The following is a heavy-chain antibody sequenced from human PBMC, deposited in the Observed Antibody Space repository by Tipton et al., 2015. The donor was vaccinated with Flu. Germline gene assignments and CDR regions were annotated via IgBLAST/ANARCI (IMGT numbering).Heavy chain of an antibody. CDR2: INHSGST. D-gene: IGHD5-12*01. J-gene: IGHJ4*02. Sequence: TLSLTCTVSGGSIRSSDYYWTWLRQPPGKGLEWIGEINHSGSTNYNPSLKSRVTISVDTSKNQFSLKVRSLTAADTAVYYCARGSGYANVYLDYWGRGNLVTVSS. V-gene: IGHV4-39*07. CDR1: GGSIRSSDYY. CDR3: ARGSGYANVYLDY.